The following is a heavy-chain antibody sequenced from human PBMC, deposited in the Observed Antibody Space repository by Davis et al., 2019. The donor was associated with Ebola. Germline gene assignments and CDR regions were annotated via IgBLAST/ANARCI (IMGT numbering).Heavy chain of an antibody. Sequence: SLKISCAASGFTFDDYAMHWVRQAPGKGLEWVSGISWNSGSIGYADSVKGRFTISRDNAKNSLYLQMNSLRAEDTAVYYCARESLETYGSGSLFYYYYGMDVWGQGTTVTVSS. J-gene: IGHJ6*02. D-gene: IGHD3-10*01. CDR1: GFTFDDYA. V-gene: IGHV3-9*01. CDR2: ISWNSGSI. CDR3: ARESLETYGSGSLFYYYYGMDV.